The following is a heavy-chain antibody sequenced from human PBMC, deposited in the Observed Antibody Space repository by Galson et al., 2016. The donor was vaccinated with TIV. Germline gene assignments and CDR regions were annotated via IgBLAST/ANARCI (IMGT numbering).Heavy chain of an antibody. V-gene: IGHV1-69*05. J-gene: IGHJ4*02. CDR3: ARSVEDCATASCYPARFDY. CDR2: IIPIFGTT. CDR1: GGTFSSYA. D-gene: IGHD2-2*01. Sequence: SCKASGGTFSSYAISWVRQAPGQGLEWMGGIIPIFGTTTYIQKFQGRVTITTDESTSTAYMELSSLRPEDSAVYYCARSVEDCATASCYPARFDYWGQGTPVTVSS.